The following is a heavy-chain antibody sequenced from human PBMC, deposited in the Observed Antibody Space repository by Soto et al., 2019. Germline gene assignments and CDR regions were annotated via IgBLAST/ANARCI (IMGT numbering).Heavy chain of an antibody. CDR3: AKTSTKPFYYYYGMDV. J-gene: IGHJ6*02. Sequence: QVQLVESGGGVVQPGRSLRLSCAASGFTFSSYGMHWVRQAPGKGLEWVAVISYDGSNKYYADSVKGRFTISRDNSKNTLYLQMNSLRAEDTAVYYCAKTSTKPFYYYYGMDVWGQGTTVTVSS. CDR2: ISYDGSNK. V-gene: IGHV3-30*18. D-gene: IGHD2-8*01. CDR1: GFTFSSYG.